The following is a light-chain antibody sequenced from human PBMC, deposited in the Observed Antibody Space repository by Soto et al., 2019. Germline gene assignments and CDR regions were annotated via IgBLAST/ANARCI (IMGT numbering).Light chain of an antibody. CDR2: AAS. Sequence: DIQMTPSPSSLSASVGDSVTITCRAKESIARHLNWNQQKPGKDPKLLIYAASSLQNGVPSRFRGGGSGTDFTLTISNLQPEDFATYYCQQTYSTLSITFGQGTRLEIK. CDR3: QQTYSTLSIT. V-gene: IGKV1-39*01. J-gene: IGKJ5*01. CDR1: ESIARH.